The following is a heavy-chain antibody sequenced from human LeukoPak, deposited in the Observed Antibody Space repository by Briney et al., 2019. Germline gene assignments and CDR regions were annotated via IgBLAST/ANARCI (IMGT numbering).Heavy chain of an antibody. D-gene: IGHD4-17*01. CDR1: GYTFTGYY. CDR3: AREGASTVTQFDY. V-gene: IGHV1-2*04. Sequence: ASVKVSCKASGYTFTGYYMHWVRQASGQGLEWMGWINPNSGGTNYAQKFQGWVTMTRDTSISTAYMELSRLRSDDTAVYYCAREGASTVTQFDYWGQGTLVTVSS. J-gene: IGHJ4*02. CDR2: INPNSGGT.